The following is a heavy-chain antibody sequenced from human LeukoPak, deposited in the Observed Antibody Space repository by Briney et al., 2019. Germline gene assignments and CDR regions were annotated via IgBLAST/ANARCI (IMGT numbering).Heavy chain of an antibody. Sequence: SETLSLTCTVSSGSIRSKTYYWDWIRQPPGKGLEWIGSISYSGSTYYNPSLKSRVTISGDTSENQFSLKLSSVTAADTAVYYCARRYDWNYVYLDYWGQGTLVTVSS. CDR1: SGSIRSKTYY. V-gene: IGHV4-39*01. J-gene: IGHJ4*02. D-gene: IGHD1-7*01. CDR2: ISYSGST. CDR3: ARRYDWNYVYLDY.